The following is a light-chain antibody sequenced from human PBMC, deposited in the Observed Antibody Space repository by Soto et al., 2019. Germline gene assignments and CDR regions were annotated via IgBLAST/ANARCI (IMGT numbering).Light chain of an antibody. CDR1: QSVSSSF. CDR3: QQYGSSLSFT. J-gene: IGKJ3*01. Sequence: EIVLTQSPGTLSLSPGERATLSCRASQSVSSSFLAWYQHKPGQAPRLLIYGASSRATGIPDRFSGSGSGTDFTLTISRLEPEDFAVYYWQQYGSSLSFTFGPGTKVDIK. V-gene: IGKV3-20*01. CDR2: GAS.